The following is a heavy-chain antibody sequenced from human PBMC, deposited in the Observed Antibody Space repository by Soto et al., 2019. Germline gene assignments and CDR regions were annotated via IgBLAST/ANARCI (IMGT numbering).Heavy chain of an antibody. J-gene: IGHJ4*02. CDR3: ARERYSSGWSVDY. CDR2: INHSGST. D-gene: IGHD6-19*01. Sequence: SESLSLNCAVDGGSFSGYYLRWIRQPPGKGLEWIGEINHSGSTNYNPSLKSRVTISVDTSKNQFSLKLSSVTAVDTAVYYCARERYSSGWSVDYWGQGTLVTVSS. V-gene: IGHV4-34*01. CDR1: GGSFSGYY.